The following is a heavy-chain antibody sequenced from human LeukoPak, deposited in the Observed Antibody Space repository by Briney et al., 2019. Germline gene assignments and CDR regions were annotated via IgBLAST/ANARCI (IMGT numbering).Heavy chain of an antibody. D-gene: IGHD4-17*01. CDR3: AKYETTVTTYFDY. V-gene: IGHV3-23*01. J-gene: IGHJ4*02. Sequence: PGGSLRLSCEASGFTFSSYAMSWVRQAPGKGLEWVSVISGGVEVTYYADSVKGRFTISRDNSKNTLYLQMNSLRAKDTAVYYCAKYETTVTTYFDYWGQGTLVTVSS. CDR1: GFTFSSYA. CDR2: ISGGVEVT.